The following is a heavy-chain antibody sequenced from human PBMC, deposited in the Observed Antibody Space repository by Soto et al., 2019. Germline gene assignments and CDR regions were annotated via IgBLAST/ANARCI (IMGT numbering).Heavy chain of an antibody. CDR3: AGQCSPVTTNPLAY. D-gene: IGHD3-10*02. CDR1: GGSISSYY. Sequence: SETLSLTCTVSGGSISSYYWSWIRQPPGKGLEWIGYIYYSGSTNYNPSLKSRVTISVDTSKNQFSLKLSSVTAADTAVYYCAGQCSPVTTNPLAYWGQGTLDTVSS. CDR2: IYYSGST. J-gene: IGHJ4*02. V-gene: IGHV4-59*08.